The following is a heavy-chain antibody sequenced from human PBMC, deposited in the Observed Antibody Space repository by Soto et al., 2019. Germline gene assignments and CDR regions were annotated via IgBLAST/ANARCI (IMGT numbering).Heavy chain of an antibody. J-gene: IGHJ2*01. CDR3: ARGMGRYFDI. D-gene: IGHD2-8*01. CDR2: LSACGRT. V-gene: IGHV4-4*07. Sequence: SETLSLTCAISGDSIGNWYGSWIRQPAGKGLESLGRLSACGRTNYSPSLQSRVPMSLDRSKNRFSLRLTSVSAADTAVYFCARGMGRYFDIWGRGTLVTVSS. CDR1: GDSIGNWY.